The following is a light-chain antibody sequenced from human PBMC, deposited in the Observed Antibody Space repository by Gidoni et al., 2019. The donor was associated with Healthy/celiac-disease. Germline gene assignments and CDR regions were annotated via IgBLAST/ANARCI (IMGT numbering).Light chain of an antibody. V-gene: IGKV2-28*01. Sequence: VMTPAARPVRVTPGEPASSSCRSSQSLLHSNGYNYLDWYLQKPGQSPQLLIYLGSNRASGVPDRSSGSGSGTDIRLKISRVEAENVWVYYCMQALQTSYTFGQGTKLEIK. J-gene: IGKJ2*01. CDR3: MQALQTSYT. CDR2: LGS. CDR1: QSLLHSNGYNY.